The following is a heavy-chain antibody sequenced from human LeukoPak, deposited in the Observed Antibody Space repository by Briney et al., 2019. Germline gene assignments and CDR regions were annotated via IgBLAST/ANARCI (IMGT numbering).Heavy chain of an antibody. J-gene: IGHJ3*02. CDR1: GGSISSYY. CDR3: ARDAGITMVRGVIPYAFDI. V-gene: IGHV4-59*01. CDR2: IYYSGST. Sequence: PSETLSLTCTVSGGSISSYYWTWIRQPPGKGLEWIGYIYYSGSTNYNPSLKSRVTISVDTSKNQFSLKLSSVTAADTAVYYCARDAGITMVRGVIPYAFDIWGQGTMVTVSS. D-gene: IGHD3-10*01.